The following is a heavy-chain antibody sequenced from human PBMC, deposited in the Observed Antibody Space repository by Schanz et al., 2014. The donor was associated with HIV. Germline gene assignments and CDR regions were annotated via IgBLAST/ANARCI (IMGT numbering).Heavy chain of an antibody. J-gene: IGHJ2*01. CDR1: GYTFTDNY. CDR3: ARSETIAARPVWYFDL. V-gene: IGHV1-2*02. Sequence: QVQLVQSGAEVKKPGASVKVSCKASGYTFTDNYMHWVRQAPGQGLEWMGWINPNSGGTNFAQKFQGRVTMTRDTSTSTVYMQLSSLRSEDTAVYYCARSETIAARPVWYFDLWGRGTLVTVSS. CDR2: INPNSGGT. D-gene: IGHD6-6*01.